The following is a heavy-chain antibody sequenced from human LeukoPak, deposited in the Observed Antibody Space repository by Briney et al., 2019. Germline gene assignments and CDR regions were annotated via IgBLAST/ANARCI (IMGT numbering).Heavy chain of an antibody. J-gene: IGHJ4*02. CDR1: GGSLSSYY. CDR3: ARALQYYYDSSPLQPYFDY. Sequence: SETLSLTCTVSGGSLSSYYWSWIRQPPGKGLEWIGYIYYSGSTNYNPSLKSRVTISVDTSKNQFSLKLSSVTAADTAVYYCARALQYYYDSSPLQPYFDYWGQGTLVTVSS. CDR2: IYYSGST. V-gene: IGHV4-59*01. D-gene: IGHD3-22*01.